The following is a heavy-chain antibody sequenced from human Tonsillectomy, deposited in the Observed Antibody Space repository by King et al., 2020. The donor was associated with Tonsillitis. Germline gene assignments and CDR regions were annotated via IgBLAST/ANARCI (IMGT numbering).Heavy chain of an antibody. D-gene: IGHD4-17*01. J-gene: IGHJ4*02. V-gene: IGHV3-48*04. Sequence: VQLVESGGGLIQPGGSLRLSCAASGFTFSSYGMNWVRQAPGKGLEWVSYISSSSSTTYYADSVKGRFTISRDNAKNSLYQQMNSLRAEDTAVYYCASYRQTVTSWDYWGQGTLVTVSS. CDR1: GFTFSSYG. CDR2: ISSSSSTT. CDR3: ASYRQTVTSWDY.